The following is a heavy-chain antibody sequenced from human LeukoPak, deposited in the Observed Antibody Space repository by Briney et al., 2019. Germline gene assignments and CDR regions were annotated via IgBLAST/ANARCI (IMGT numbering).Heavy chain of an antibody. Sequence: SETLSLTCSVSGGSISSYYWSWIRQPAGKGLEWIGRIYTSGSTNYNPSLKSRVTMSVDTSTNQFSLKLSSVTAADTAVYYCARAGYYDSSGYYSFDYWGQGTLVTVSS. D-gene: IGHD3-22*01. J-gene: IGHJ4*02. CDR2: IYTSGST. V-gene: IGHV4-4*07. CDR1: GGSISSYY. CDR3: ARAGYYDSSGYYSFDY.